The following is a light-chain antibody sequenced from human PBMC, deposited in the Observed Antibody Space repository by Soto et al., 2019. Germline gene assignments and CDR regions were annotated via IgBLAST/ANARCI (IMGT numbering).Light chain of an antibody. CDR2: NAS. V-gene: IGKV3-20*01. CDR1: KSVSKY. CDR3: QQYGSSPPLT. Sequence: EIVLTQSPGTLSLSPGERATLSCRASKSVSKYLAWYQQRPGQAPRLLIYNASNRATGIPDRFSGSGSGTDFTLTISRLEPEDFAVYYCQQYGSSPPLTFGGGTKVDIK. J-gene: IGKJ4*01.